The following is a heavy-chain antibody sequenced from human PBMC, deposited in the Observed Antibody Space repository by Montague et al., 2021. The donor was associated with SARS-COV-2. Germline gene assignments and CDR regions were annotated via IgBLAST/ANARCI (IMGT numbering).Heavy chain of an antibody. Sequence: SLRLSCAASGFTFSGTYSMNWVRQAPGKGLEWVAFISSSSSTIYYADSVKGRFTVSRDNAKNSLYLQMNSLRGEDTAVYYCARNMIHGYFDYWGQGTLVTVSS. CDR2: ISSSSSTI. V-gene: IGHV3-48*01. J-gene: IGHJ4*02. D-gene: IGHD3-16*01. CDR1: GFTFSGTYS. CDR3: ARNMIHGYFDY.